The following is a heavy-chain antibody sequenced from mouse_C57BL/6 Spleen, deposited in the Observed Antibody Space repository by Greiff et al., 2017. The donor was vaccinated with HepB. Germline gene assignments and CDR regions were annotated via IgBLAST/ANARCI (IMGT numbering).Heavy chain of an antibody. CDR1: GYSITSGYY. V-gene: IGHV3-6*01. J-gene: IGHJ4*01. CDR2: ISYDGSN. CDR3: AREGTRAMDY. D-gene: IGHD3-3*01. Sequence: VQLQQSGPGLVKPSQSLSLTCSVTGYSITSGYYWNWIRQFPGNKLEWMGYISYDGSNNYNPSLKNRISITRDTSKNQFFLKLNSVTTEDTATYYCAREGTRAMDYWGQGTSVTVSS.